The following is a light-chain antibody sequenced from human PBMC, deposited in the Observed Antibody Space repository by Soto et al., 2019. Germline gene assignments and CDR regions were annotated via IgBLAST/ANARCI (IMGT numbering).Light chain of an antibody. Sequence: EIVLTQSPDTLSLSPGDRATLSCRASQSVSSSYLAWYQQRLGQAPRLLMYGASSRATGIPDRFSGSGYGTDFTLTISRVEHEDFAMYYCHHYGSSRTFGQGTKVEIK. J-gene: IGKJ1*01. V-gene: IGKV3-20*01. CDR3: HHYGSSRT. CDR2: GAS. CDR1: QSVSSSY.